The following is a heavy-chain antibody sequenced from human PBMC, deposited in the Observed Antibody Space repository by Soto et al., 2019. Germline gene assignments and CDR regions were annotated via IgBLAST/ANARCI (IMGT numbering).Heavy chain of an antibody. D-gene: IGHD2-15*01. J-gene: IGHJ4*02. Sequence: QLQLQGSGPGLVKPAETLSLTCTVSGGSISSGDYWWAWIRQPPGKGLEWIGIASYSGNTHYSPSLRSRVVTSVDSSKNQFSLRLRSLTGADTAVYYCARQNVVDRWSIDNWGQGTLVTVAS. CDR1: GGSISSGDYW. V-gene: IGHV4-39*01. CDR3: ARQNVVDRWSIDN. CDR2: ASYSGNT.